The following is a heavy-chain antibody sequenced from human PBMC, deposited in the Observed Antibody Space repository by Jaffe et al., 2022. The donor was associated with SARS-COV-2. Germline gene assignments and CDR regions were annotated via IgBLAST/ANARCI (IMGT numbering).Heavy chain of an antibody. J-gene: IGHJ4*02. CDR1: GFTFSSFG. Sequence: EVQLVESGGGLVQPGGSLRLSCAASGFTFSSFGMNWVRQAPGEGLEWISYISSRSSTIYYADSVKGRFTISRDNAENSLYLQMNSLRDEDTAVYYCARGSYSSGWPAYYWGQGTLVTVSS. V-gene: IGHV3-48*02. CDR2: ISSRSSTI. CDR3: ARGSYSSGWPAYY. D-gene: IGHD6-19*01.